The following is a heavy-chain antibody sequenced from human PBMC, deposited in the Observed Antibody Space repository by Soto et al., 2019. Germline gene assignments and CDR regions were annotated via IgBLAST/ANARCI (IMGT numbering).Heavy chain of an antibody. D-gene: IGHD4-17*01. Sequence: SETLSLTCAVYGGSFSGYYWSWIRQPPGKGLEWIGEINHSGSTNYNPSLKSRVTISVDTSKNQFSLKLSSVTAADTAVYYCARRGAPTVVSGEYYYYYGMDVWGQGTTVTVSS. CDR1: GGSFSGYY. CDR2: INHSGST. CDR3: ARRGAPTVVSGEYYYYYGMDV. J-gene: IGHJ6*02. V-gene: IGHV4-34*01.